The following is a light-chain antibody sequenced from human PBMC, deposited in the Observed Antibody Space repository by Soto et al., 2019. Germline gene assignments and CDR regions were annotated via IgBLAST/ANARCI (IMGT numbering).Light chain of an antibody. CDR2: AAS. Sequence: DIQMTQSPSSLSASVGDRVTITCRASQGIRNGLGWFQQKPGKAPKRLIYAASSLQSGVSSRFSGSGSGTEFTLTISSLQPEDFATYYCLQHNSYPLTFGGGPKVEIK. J-gene: IGKJ4*01. CDR1: QGIRNG. V-gene: IGKV1-17*01. CDR3: LQHNSYPLT.